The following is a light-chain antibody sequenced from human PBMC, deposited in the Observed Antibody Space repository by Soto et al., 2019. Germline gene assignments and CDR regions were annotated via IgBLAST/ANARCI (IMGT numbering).Light chain of an antibody. J-gene: IGKJ5*01. Sequence: DIHMTQFPSSLSASVGDRVTITCQASQDVSNYLNWYQQKLGKAPKLLIYDASNLETGVPSRFSGSGSGTYFSFTISSLQPEDFATYYCQQYSNLITFGQGTRLEI. CDR1: QDVSNY. CDR2: DAS. CDR3: QQYSNLIT. V-gene: IGKV1-33*01.